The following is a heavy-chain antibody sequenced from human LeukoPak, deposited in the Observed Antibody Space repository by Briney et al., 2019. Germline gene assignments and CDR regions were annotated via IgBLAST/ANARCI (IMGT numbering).Heavy chain of an antibody. D-gene: IGHD1-26*01. J-gene: IGHJ4*02. CDR1: GCTISSINYY. CDR2: IYYSGST. Sequence: KPSETLSLTCTVSGCTISSINYYWSCIRQPPGKDLEWIGYIYYSGSTYYNPSLESRVAMSVDRSKNQFSLKLTSVTAADTAVYYCAGEWELIWGQGALVTVSS. V-gene: IGHV4-39*07. CDR3: AGEWELI.